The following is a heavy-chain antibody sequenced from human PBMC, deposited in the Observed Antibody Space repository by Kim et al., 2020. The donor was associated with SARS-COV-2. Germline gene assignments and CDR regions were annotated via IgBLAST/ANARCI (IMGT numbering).Heavy chain of an antibody. CDR2: IIPILGIA. D-gene: IGHD1-26*01. J-gene: IGHJ4*02. Sequence: SVKVSCKASGGTFSSYAISWVRQAPGQGLEWMGRIIPILGIANYAQKLQGRVTITADKSTSTAYMELSSLRSEDTAVYYCARWSGSYRNFDYWGQGTLVTVSS. CDR1: GGTFSSYA. V-gene: IGHV1-69*04. CDR3: ARWSGSYRNFDY.